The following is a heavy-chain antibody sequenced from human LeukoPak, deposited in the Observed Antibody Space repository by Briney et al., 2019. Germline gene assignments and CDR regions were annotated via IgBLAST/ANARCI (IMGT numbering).Heavy chain of an antibody. CDR3: ARDGMKGYSYGELDY. CDR2: IYYSGST. Sequence: SETLSLTCTVSGGSISSSSYYWGWIRQPPGKGLEWIGSIYYSGSTYYNPSLKSRVTISVDTSKNQFSLKLSSVTAADTAVYYCARDGMKGYSYGELDYWGQGTLVTVSS. CDR1: GGSISSSSYY. D-gene: IGHD5-18*01. V-gene: IGHV4-39*07. J-gene: IGHJ4*02.